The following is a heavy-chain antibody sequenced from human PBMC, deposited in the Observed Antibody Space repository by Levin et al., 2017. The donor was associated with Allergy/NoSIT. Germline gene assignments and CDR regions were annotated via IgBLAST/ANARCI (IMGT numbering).Heavy chain of an antibody. CDR2: INTNTGNP. V-gene: IGHV7-4-1*02. J-gene: IGHJ4*01. CDR1: GYSFSNYA. CDR3: ARCGTNDWEAPFDY. Sequence: ASVKVSCWASGYSFSNYAIHWVRQAPGQGLEWMGWINTNTGNPTSAQAFTGRFAFSFDTSVNTAYLQISGLKAADTAVYYCARCGTNDWEAPFDYWGQGTLVTDSS. D-gene: IGHD3-16*01.